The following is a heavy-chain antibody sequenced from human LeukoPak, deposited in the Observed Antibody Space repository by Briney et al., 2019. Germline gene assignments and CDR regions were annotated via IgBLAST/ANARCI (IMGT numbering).Heavy chain of an antibody. CDR1: GFTFSSYG. Sequence: GRSLRLSCAASGFTFSSYGMHWVRQAPGKGLEWVAVLSHDGNNKYYADSVKGRFTISRDNSKNTLYLQMNSLRAEDTAVYYCAKSLVVTENDYYYYGMDVWGQGTTVTVSS. CDR2: LSHDGNNK. V-gene: IGHV3-30*18. CDR3: AKSLVVTENDYYYYGMDV. D-gene: IGHD3-22*01. J-gene: IGHJ6*02.